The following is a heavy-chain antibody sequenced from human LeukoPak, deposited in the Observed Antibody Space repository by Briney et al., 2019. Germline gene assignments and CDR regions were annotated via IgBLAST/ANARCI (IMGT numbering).Heavy chain of an antibody. CDR1: GFTLRDYH. D-gene: IGHD3-22*01. CDR2: TRSKVRKYAT. V-gene: IGHV3-72*01. CDR3: ARDRTEGDDSAFDV. Sequence: GGSLRLSCVGSGFTLRDYHMGWVRQAPGMGLEWVGRTRSKVRKYATEYAASVKGRFTISRDESENSVFLHLSSLTVEDTALYYCARDRTEGDDSAFDVWGQGTMVTVSS. J-gene: IGHJ3*01.